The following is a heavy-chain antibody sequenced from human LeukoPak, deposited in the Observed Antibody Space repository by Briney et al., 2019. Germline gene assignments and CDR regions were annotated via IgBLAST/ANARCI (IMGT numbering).Heavy chain of an antibody. CDR2: IYYSDT. CDR3: ARVAYSSSWYGLDYYYYYYMDV. V-gene: IGHV4-30-4*07. D-gene: IGHD6-13*01. J-gene: IGHJ6*03. CDR1: GGSISSGGYS. Sequence: SETLSLTCAVSGGSISSGGYSWSWIRQPPGRGLEWIGYIYYSDTYCNPSLKSRVTISVDTSKNQFSLKLSSVTAADTAVYYCARVAYSSSWYGLDYYYYYYMDVWGKGTTVTISS.